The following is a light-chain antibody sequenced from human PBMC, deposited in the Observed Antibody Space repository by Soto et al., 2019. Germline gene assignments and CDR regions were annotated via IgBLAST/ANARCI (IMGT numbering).Light chain of an antibody. V-gene: IGKV1-5*03. J-gene: IGKJ1*01. CDR1: QSINSW. Sequence: DIRMTQSPSTLSASVGDRVTITCRASQSINSWLAWYQQKPGKAPNVLIYKASSLESGVPSRFSGSGSGTDFTLTIRCLQSEDFATYYCQQYSSYPTFGQGTKLDIK. CDR2: KAS. CDR3: QQYSSYPT.